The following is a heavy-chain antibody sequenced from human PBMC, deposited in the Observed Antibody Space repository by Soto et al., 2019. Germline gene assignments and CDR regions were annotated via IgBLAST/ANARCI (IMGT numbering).Heavy chain of an antibody. CDR2: INPDNGNT. J-gene: IGHJ5*02. CDR3: ARGIATGQLDP. D-gene: IGHD2-15*01. Sequence: QVQLVQSGAEVKKPGASVKISCKASGYTFTRYTMNWVRQAPGQRLEWMGWINPDNGNTKSSQKFQDRVIITRDTSASTAYMDLSGLRSEDTAVYYCARGIATGQLDPWGQGTPVTVSS. CDR1: GYTFTRYT. V-gene: IGHV1-3*01.